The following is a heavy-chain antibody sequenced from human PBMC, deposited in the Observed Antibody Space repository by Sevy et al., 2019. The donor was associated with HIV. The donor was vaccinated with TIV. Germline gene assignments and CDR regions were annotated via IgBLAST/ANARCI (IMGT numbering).Heavy chain of an antibody. Sequence: SETLSLTCTVSGGSISIGDYYWSWIRQPPGKGLEWIGYVYHSGATHYNPSLRSPVTMSIDTSKNQFSLKLSSVTAADTAVYYCARGQGDGDRSIPPFDNWGLGTLVTVSS. J-gene: IGHJ4*02. CDR1: GGSISIGDYY. V-gene: IGHV4-30-4*01. D-gene: IGHD4-17*01. CDR3: ARGQGDGDRSIPPFDN. CDR2: VYHSGAT.